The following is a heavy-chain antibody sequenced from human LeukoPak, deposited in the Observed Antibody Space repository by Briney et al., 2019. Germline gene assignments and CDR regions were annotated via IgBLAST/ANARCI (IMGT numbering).Heavy chain of an antibody. J-gene: IGHJ4*02. CDR2: ISGSGGST. CDR3: AKSTTLRYFTIPDY. D-gene: IGHD3-9*01. Sequence: GGSLRLSCAASGFTFSNYWMTWVRQAPGKGLEWVSAISGSGGSTYYADSVKGRFTISRDNSKNTLYLQMNSLRAEDTAVYYCAKSTTLRYFTIPDYWGQGTLVTVSS. V-gene: IGHV3-23*01. CDR1: GFTFSNYW.